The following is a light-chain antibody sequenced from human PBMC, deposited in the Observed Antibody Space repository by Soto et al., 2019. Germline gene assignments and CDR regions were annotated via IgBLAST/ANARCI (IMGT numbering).Light chain of an antibody. CDR2: DAS. Sequence: DIQMTQSPSTLSASVGDRVTITCRASQSISGTLAWYQQKPGKAPKLLMSDASSLESGVPSRFSGSGSGTEFSLTISSLQPDDFATYYCQQYETYSRTFGQGTKVEIK. V-gene: IGKV1-5*01. J-gene: IGKJ1*01. CDR3: QQYETYSRT. CDR1: QSISGT.